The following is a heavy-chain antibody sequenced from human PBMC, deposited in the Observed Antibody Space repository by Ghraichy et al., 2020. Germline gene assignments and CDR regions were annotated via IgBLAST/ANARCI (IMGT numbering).Heavy chain of an antibody. CDR2: ISSRSGTI. J-gene: IGHJ6*02. CDR1: GFNFNYYN. D-gene: IGHD5-12*01. V-gene: IGHV3-48*02. Sequence: GGSLRLSCAASGFNFNYYNMNWVRQAPGKGLEWVSYISSRSGTIYYADSVKGRFTISRDNAKKSLYLQMNSLRDEDTAVYYCARDSGRAYGMDVWGQGTTVTVSS. CDR3: ARDSGRAYGMDV.